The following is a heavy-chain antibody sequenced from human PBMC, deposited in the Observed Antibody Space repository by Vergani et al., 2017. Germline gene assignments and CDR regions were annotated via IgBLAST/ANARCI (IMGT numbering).Heavy chain of an antibody. V-gene: IGHV4-61*02. CDR3: ATYTVVTPGWYFDY. Sequence: QVQLQESGPGLVKPSQTLSLTCTVSGDSTSSGRYYWSWIRQPAGKGLEWIGRIFTTGSTNYNPSLKSRVTISVDTSKNQFSLKLSSVTAADTAVYYCATYTVVTPGWYFDYWGQGTLVTVSS. J-gene: IGHJ4*02. D-gene: IGHD4-23*01. CDR1: GDSTSSGRYY. CDR2: IFTTGST.